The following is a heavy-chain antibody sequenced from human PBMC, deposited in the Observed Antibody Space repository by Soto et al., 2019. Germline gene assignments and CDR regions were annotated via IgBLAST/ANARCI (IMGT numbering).Heavy chain of an antibody. D-gene: IGHD6-19*01. CDR2: MNPQTGHT. CDR1: GYTFTNYG. Sequence: QVQLVQSGAEVKKPGASLKVSCRSSGYTFTNYGVNWVRQAPGQGLEWMGWMNPQTGHTGYAQKFQDRVTMTRDTPISTSYMELTSLTSEDTAVYYCARIAVAGTWWFEPWGQGTLVTVSS. V-gene: IGHV1-8*01. J-gene: IGHJ5*02. CDR3: ARIAVAGTWWFEP.